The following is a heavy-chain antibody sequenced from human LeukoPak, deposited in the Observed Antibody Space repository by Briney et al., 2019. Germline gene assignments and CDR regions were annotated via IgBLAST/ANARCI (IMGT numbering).Heavy chain of an antibody. Sequence: GGSLRLSCAASGFTFSDYTMNWVRQAPGKGLEWVSSITSHSSYIYYADSVKGRFTISRDNAKNSVFLQMNSLRAEDTAVYYCARDSPLGAATFDYWGQGTLVTVSS. D-gene: IGHD2-15*01. V-gene: IGHV3-21*01. CDR3: ARDSPLGAATFDY. CDR2: ITSHSSYI. J-gene: IGHJ4*02. CDR1: GFTFSDYT.